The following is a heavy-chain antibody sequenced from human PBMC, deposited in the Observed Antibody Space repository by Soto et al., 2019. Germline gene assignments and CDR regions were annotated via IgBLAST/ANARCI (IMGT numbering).Heavy chain of an antibody. Sequence: GASVKVSCKASGYTFTSYAMHWVRQAPGQRLEWMGWTNAGNGNTKYSQKFQGRVTITRDTSASTAYMELSSLRSEDTAVYYCARDRGRYFDWLPLSLGMDVWGQGTTVTVFS. J-gene: IGHJ6*02. CDR3: ARDRGRYFDWLPLSLGMDV. CDR2: TNAGNGNT. V-gene: IGHV1-3*01. CDR1: GYTFTSYA. D-gene: IGHD3-9*01.